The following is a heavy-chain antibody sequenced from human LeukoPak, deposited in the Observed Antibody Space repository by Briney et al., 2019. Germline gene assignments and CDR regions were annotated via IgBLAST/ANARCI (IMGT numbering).Heavy chain of an antibody. D-gene: IGHD3-10*01. CDR2: ISGSGGST. CDR1: GFTFSSYA. CDR3: ANHEDYGSGSYYHYYYYGMDV. J-gene: IGHJ6*02. Sequence: GGSLRLSCAASGFTFSSYAMSLVRQAPGKGLEWVSAISGSGGSTYYADSVKGRFTISRDNSKNTLYLQMNSLRAEDTAVYYCANHEDYGSGSYYHYYYYGMDVWGQGTTVTVSS. V-gene: IGHV3-23*01.